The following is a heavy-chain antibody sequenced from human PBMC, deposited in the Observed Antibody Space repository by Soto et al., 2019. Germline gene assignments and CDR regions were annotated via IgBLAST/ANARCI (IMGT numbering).Heavy chain of an antibody. CDR3: ARRTMVRGVVPEYYFDY. CDR1: GGSISSSSYY. CDR2: IYYSGST. J-gene: IGHJ4*02. V-gene: IGHV4-39*01. D-gene: IGHD3-10*01. Sequence: QLQLQESGPGLVKPSETLSLTCTVSGGSISSSSYYWGWIRQPPGKGLEWIGSIYYSGSTYYNPSLKSRVTISVDTSKNQFSLKLSSVTAADTAVYYCARRTMVRGVVPEYYFDYWGQGTLVTVSS.